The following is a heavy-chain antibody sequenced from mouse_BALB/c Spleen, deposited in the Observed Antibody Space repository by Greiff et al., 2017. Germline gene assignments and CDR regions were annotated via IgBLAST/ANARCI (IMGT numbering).Heavy chain of an antibody. Sequence: EVQRVESGGGLVQPGGSRKLSCAASGFTFSSFGMHWVRQAPEKGLEWVAYISSGSSTIYYADTVKGRFTISRDNPKNTLFLQMTSLRSEDTAMYYCARSIITTVVATSYWYFDVWGAGTTVTVSS. CDR3: ARSIITTVVATSYWYFDV. CDR2: ISSGSSTI. CDR1: GFTFSSFG. J-gene: IGHJ1*01. V-gene: IGHV5-17*02. D-gene: IGHD1-1*01.